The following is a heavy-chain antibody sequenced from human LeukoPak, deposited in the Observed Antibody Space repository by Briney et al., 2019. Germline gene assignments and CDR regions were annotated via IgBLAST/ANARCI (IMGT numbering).Heavy chain of an antibody. CDR1: GFIFSSYE. D-gene: IGHD5-12*01. J-gene: IGHJ5*02. CDR3: ARDLGTHGGYVDP. CDR2: ISTSDSTM. Sequence: PGGSLRLSCAASGFIFSSYEMNWVRQAPGKGLEWVSYISTSDSTMYYADSVKRRFTISKDNAKNSLYLQMDSLRVEDTGIYYCARDLGTHGGYVDPWGQGTLVTVSS. V-gene: IGHV3-48*03.